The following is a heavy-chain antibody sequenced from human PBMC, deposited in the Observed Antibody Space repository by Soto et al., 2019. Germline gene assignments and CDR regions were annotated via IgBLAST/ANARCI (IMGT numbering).Heavy chain of an antibody. J-gene: IGHJ4*02. CDR2: IYHSGST. Sequence: SETLSLTCTVCGGSISSGAYYWAWIRQPPGKGLEWIGSIYHSGSTYYNLSLKSRGTISSDASKNPISLKLSSVTAADTAIYYCARDLGTGFYQLDSWGQGTLVTVSS. CDR3: ARDLGTGFYQLDS. D-gene: IGHD2-2*01. CDR1: GGSISSGAYY. V-gene: IGHV4-39*07.